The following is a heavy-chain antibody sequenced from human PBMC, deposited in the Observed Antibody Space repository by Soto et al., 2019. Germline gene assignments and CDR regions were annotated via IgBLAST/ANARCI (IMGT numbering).Heavy chain of an antibody. CDR3: ARVRVPKSSGCFPFDY. V-gene: IGHV1-18*01. J-gene: IGHJ4*01. Sequence: QIQLVQSGAEVKKPGASVKVSCKASGYTFNIYGINWVRQAPGQGLEWMGWISAFNGKTNYAQDARGRASMTTDTSTSTAYVELRSLRSDDTAVYYCARVRVPKSSGCFPFDYWGHGTLVTVSS. CDR1: GYTFNIYG. CDR2: ISAFNGKT. D-gene: IGHD3-22*01.